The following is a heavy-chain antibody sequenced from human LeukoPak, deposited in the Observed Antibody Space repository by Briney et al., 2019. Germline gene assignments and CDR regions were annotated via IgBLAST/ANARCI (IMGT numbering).Heavy chain of an antibody. CDR3: ARDRITGTTLIFQSSFDP. CDR1: GYTFTSYG. D-gene: IGHD1-7*01. CDR2: ISAYNGNT. V-gene: IGHV1-18*01. Sequence: GASVKVSCKASGYTFTSYGISWVRQAPGQGLEWMGWISAYNGNTNYAQKLQGRVTMTTDTSTSTAYMELRSLRSDDTAVYYCARDRITGTTLIFQSSFDPWGQGTLVTVSS. J-gene: IGHJ5*02.